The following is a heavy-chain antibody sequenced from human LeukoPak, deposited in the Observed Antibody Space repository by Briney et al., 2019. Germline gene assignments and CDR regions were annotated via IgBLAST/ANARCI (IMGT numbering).Heavy chain of an antibody. V-gene: IGHV3-11*04. CDR1: GFTFSDYY. D-gene: IGHD1-14*01. Sequence: GGSLRLSCAASGFTFSDYYMSWIRQAPGKGLEWVSCISSSGSTIYYADSVKGRFTISRDNAKNSLYLQMNSLRAEDTAVNYCTTETWYRFDYWGQGTLVTVSS. CDR2: ISSSGSTI. CDR3: TTETWYRFDY. J-gene: IGHJ4*02.